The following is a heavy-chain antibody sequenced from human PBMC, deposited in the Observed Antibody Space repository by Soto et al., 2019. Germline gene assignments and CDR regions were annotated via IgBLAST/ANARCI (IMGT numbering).Heavy chain of an antibody. D-gene: IGHD3-22*01. V-gene: IGHV1-46*01. CDR2: INPSGGST. CDR3: ARTYDSSGYTYPDAFDI. J-gene: IGHJ3*02. CDR1: GYTFTSYY. Sequence: GASVKVSCKASGYTFTSYYMHWVRQAPGQGLEWMGIINPSGGSTSYAQKFQGRVTMTRDTSTSTVYMELSSLRSEDTAVYYCARTYDSSGYTYPDAFDIWGQGTMVTVSS.